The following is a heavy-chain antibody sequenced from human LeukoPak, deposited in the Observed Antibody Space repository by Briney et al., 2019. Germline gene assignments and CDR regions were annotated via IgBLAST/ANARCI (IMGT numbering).Heavy chain of an antibody. CDR2: IYSSGST. J-gene: IGHJ6*02. CDR1: GGSISSYY. D-gene: IGHD3-9*01. V-gene: IGHV4-59*01. Sequence: SETLSLTCTVSGGSISSYYWSWIRQPPGKGLEWIGYIYSSGSTNYNPSLKSRVTISVDTSKNQFSLKLSSVTAADTAVYYCARMDYDMDGMDVWGQGTTVTVSS. CDR3: ARMDYDMDGMDV.